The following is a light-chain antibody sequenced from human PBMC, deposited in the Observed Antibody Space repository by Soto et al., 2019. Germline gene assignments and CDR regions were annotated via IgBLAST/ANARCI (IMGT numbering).Light chain of an antibody. CDR2: EVS. CDR3: CSYAISSAYWV. J-gene: IGLJ3*02. CDR1: SSDVGNYNF. V-gene: IGLV2-23*02. Sequence: QSVLTQPASVSGSPGQSITISCTGTSSDVGNYNFVSWYQHHPGKVPKLLIYEVSERPSGVSNRFSGSKSGHTASLTISGLQAEDEADYYCCSYAISSAYWVFGGGTKLTVL.